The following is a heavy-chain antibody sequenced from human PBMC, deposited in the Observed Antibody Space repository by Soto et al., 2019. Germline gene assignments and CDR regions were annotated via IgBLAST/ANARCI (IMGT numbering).Heavy chain of an antibody. Sequence: QVQLVQSGAEVKKPGASVKVSCKASGYSFTTYGISWVRQAPGQGLEWMGWISTYNGDTDYAQNLQGRVTMTTDTSTTTAYMELRSLISDDTAVYYCAREGSRPYYYYGMDVWGQGTTVTVSS. D-gene: IGHD2-15*01. CDR1: GYSFTTYG. CDR2: ISTYNGDT. J-gene: IGHJ6*02. CDR3: AREGSRPYYYYGMDV. V-gene: IGHV1-18*01.